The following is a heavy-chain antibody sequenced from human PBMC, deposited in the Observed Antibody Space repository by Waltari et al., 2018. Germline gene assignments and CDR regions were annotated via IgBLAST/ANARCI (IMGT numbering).Heavy chain of an antibody. CDR1: GASLSRNY. CDR2: VAESGTI. V-gene: IGHV4-59*01. CDR3: ARVVTPSRVVSPGLGKWFDP. Sequence: QVLLQESGPGLVRPSETLALSCNVPGASLSRNYWCWVRPSPGKGLEWIGYVAESGTINYNPSLKSRITISKDMSRNQFFLKLRSVSVADTAVYFCARVVTPSRVVSPGLGKWFDPWGQGALVSVSS. D-gene: IGHD3-3*01. J-gene: IGHJ5*02.